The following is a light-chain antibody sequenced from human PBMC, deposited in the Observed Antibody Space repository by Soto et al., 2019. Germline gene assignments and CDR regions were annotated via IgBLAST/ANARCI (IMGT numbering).Light chain of an antibody. CDR3: QQRLMT. V-gene: IGKV3-15*01. CDR2: GAS. J-gene: IGKJ1*01. Sequence: EIVMTQSPATLSVSPGERATLSCRASQSVSNNLAWYQQKPGQAPRLLIYGASTRATGIPARFSGSGSGTEFTLTISSLQSEDFAVYYCQQRLMTFGQGTKVDIK. CDR1: QSVSNN.